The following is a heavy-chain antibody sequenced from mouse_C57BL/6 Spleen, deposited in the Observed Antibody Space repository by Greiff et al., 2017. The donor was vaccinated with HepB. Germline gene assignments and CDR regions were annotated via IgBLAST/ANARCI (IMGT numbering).Heavy chain of an antibody. V-gene: IGHV1-50*01. CDR3: ARKRVTTFDY. J-gene: IGHJ2*01. D-gene: IGHD2-13*01. CDR2: IDPSDSYT. CDR1: GYTFTSYW. Sequence: QVQLQQPGAELVKPGASVKLSCKASGYTFTSYWMQWVKQRPGQGLEWIGEIDPSDSYTNYNQKFKGKATLTVDTSSSTAYMQLSSLTSEDSAVYYCARKRVTTFDYWGQGTTLTVSA.